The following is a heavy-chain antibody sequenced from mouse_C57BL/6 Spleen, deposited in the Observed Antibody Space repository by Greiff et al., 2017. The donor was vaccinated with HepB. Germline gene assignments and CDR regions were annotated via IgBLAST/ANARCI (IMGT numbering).Heavy chain of an antibody. J-gene: IGHJ2*01. CDR3: ASLYYYGSPFDY. CDR2: IDPSDSET. D-gene: IGHD1-1*01. CDR1: GYTFTSYW. V-gene: IGHV1-52*01. Sequence: QVHVKQPGAELVRPGSSVKLSCKASGYTFTSYWMHWVKQRPIQGLEWIGNIDPSDSETHYNQKFKDKATLTVDKSSSTAYMQLSSLTSEDSAVYYCASLYYYGSPFDYWGQGTTLTVSS.